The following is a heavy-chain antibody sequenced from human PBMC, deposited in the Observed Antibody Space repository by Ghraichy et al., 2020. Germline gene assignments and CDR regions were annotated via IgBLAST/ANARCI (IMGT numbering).Heavy chain of an antibody. Sequence: SVKVSCKASGGTFSNDAVSWVRQAPGQGLEWMGGIIPIFGTANYAQRFKDRVTITADKSTSAAYMVVSSLTSEDTAVYYCAKGGDYYYMDVWGKGITVTVSS. J-gene: IGHJ6*03. D-gene: IGHD3-16*01. V-gene: IGHV1-69*06. CDR2: IIPIFGTA. CDR3: AKGGDYYYMDV. CDR1: GGTFSNDA.